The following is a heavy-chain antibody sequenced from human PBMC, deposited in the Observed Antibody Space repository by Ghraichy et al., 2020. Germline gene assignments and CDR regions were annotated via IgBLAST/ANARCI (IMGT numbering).Heavy chain of an antibody. J-gene: IGHJ6*02. Sequence: GESLNISCAASGFTFSSYGMHWVRQAPGKGLEWVAVISYDGSNKYYADSVKGRFTISRVNSKNTLYLQMNSLRAEDTAVYYCAKNQGMDVWGQGTTVTVSS. CDR2: ISYDGSNK. CDR1: GFTFSSYG. CDR3: AKNQGMDV. V-gene: IGHV3-30*18.